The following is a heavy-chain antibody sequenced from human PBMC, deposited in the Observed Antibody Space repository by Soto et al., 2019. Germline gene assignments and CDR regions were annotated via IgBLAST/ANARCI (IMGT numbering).Heavy chain of an antibody. CDR3: ARDSGAIAAAGTGGGAFDI. J-gene: IGHJ3*02. CDR2: INPNSGGT. CDR1: GYTFTGYY. D-gene: IGHD6-13*01. Sequence: ASVKVSCKASGYTFTGYYMHWVRQAPGQGLEWMGWINPNSGGTNYAQKFQGWVTMTRDTSISTAYMELSRLRSDDTAVYYCARDSGAIAAAGTGGGAFDIWGQGTMVTVSS. V-gene: IGHV1-2*04.